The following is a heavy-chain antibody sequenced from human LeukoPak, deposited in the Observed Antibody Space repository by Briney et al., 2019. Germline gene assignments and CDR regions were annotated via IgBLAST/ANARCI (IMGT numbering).Heavy chain of an antibody. D-gene: IGHD3-10*01. CDR2: VYSGGTT. CDR1: GFSVSDNY. V-gene: IGHV3-53*01. J-gene: IGHJ6*02. Sequence: GGSLRLSCSASGFSVSDNYMTWVRQAAGKGPEWVSVVYSGGTTYYADSVKGRFTISRDNSKNTLYLQMNSLRAEDTAVYYCARDPSFSVPYYYYGMDVWGQGTTVTVSS. CDR3: ARDPSFSVPYYYYGMDV.